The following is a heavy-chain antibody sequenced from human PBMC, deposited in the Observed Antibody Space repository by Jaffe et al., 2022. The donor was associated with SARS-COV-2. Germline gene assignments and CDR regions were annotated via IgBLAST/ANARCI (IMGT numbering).Heavy chain of an antibody. CDR3: ARQTLTTTAYYYYGMDV. V-gene: IGHV1-8*01. Sequence: QVQLVQSGAEVKKPGASVKVSCKASGYTFTSYDINWVRQATGQGLEWMGWMNPNSGNTGYAQKFQGRVTMTRNTSISTAYMELSSLRSEDTAVYYCARQTLTTTAYYYYGMDVWGQGTTVTVSS. CDR1: GYTFTSYD. CDR2: MNPNSGNT. D-gene: IGHD4-4*01. J-gene: IGHJ6*02.